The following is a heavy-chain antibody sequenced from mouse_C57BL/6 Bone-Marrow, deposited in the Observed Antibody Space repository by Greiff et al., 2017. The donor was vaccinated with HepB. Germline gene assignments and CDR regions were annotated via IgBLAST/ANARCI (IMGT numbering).Heavy chain of an antibody. CDR1: GFTFSDYG. CDR3: ARHGDY. CDR2: ISSGSSTI. J-gene: IGHJ4*01. Sequence: DVMLVESGGGLVKPGGSLKLSCAASGFTFSDYGMHWVRQAPEKGLEWVAYISSGSSTIYYADTVKGRFTISRDNAKNTLFLQMTSLRSEDTAMYYCARHGDYWGQGTSVTVSS. V-gene: IGHV5-17*01.